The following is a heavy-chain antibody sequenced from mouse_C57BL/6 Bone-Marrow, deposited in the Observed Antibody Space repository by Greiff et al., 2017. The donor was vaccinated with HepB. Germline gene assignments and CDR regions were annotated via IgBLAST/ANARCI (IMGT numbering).Heavy chain of an antibody. V-gene: IGHV1-59*01. Sequence: QVQLQQPGAELVRPGTSVKLSCKASGYTFTSYWMHWVKQRPGQGLEWIGVIDPSDSYTKYNQKFKGKATLTIDTSSSTAYMQLSSLTSEAAAVYYCARSPFAYWGQGTLVTVSA. CDR2: IDPSDSYT. CDR1: GYTFTSYW. CDR3: ARSPFAY. J-gene: IGHJ3*01.